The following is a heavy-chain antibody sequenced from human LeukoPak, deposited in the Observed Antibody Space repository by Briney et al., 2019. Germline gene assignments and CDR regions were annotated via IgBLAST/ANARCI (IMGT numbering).Heavy chain of an antibody. Sequence: NSSETLSLTCTVSGGSISSYNWSRIRQPAGKGLEWIGRIYTSGSTNYNPSLKSRVTISVDTSKNQFSLKLSSVTAADTAVYYCARSPAVRYDSSGYYPPAADYWGQGTLVTVSS. J-gene: IGHJ4*02. CDR1: GGSISSYN. CDR3: ARSPAVRYDSSGYYPPAADY. CDR2: IYTSGST. V-gene: IGHV4-4*07. D-gene: IGHD3-22*01.